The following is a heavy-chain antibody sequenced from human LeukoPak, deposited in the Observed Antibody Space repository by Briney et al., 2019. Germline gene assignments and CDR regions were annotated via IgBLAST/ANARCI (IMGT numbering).Heavy chain of an antibody. V-gene: IGHV3-23*01. CDR3: VRNLAVAGTCFDS. J-gene: IGHJ4*02. D-gene: IGHD6-19*01. CDR2: ISGSGGST. CDR1: GFTFSSYA. Sequence: GGSLRLCCAASGFTFSSYAMSWVRQAPGKGLEWVSAISGSGGSTYYADSVKGRFTISRDNSKNTLYLRMNSLRAEDTAVYYCVRNLAVAGTCFDSWGQGTLVTVSS.